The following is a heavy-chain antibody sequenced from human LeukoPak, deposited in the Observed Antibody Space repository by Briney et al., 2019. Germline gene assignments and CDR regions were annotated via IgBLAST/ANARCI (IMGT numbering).Heavy chain of an antibody. V-gene: IGHV3-11*01. CDR1: GFTFSDYY. D-gene: IGHD6-19*01. CDR3: ARIGDSSGWYYFDY. Sequence: KPGGSLRLSCAASGFTFSDYYMSWIGQAPGKGLECGSYISSSGSTIYYADSVKGRFTIARDNAKISLYLQMNSLRAEDMAVYYSARIGDSSGWYYFDYWGQGTLVTVSS. J-gene: IGHJ4*02. CDR2: ISSSGSTI.